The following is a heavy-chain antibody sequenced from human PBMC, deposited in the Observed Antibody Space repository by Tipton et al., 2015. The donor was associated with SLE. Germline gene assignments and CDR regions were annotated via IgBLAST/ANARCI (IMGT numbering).Heavy chain of an antibody. J-gene: IGHJ4*02. CDR2: IYPGDSDI. Sequence: VQLVQSGAELKEPGDSLKISCKASGYTFTTSWIAWVRQMPGKGLEWMGIIYPGDSDIRYSPSFQGQVTVSADKSINTAYLQWRSLKASDSAMYYCARGHRLDFWGQGTQVTVSS. CDR1: GYTFTTSW. V-gene: IGHV5-51*03. CDR3: ARGHRLDF.